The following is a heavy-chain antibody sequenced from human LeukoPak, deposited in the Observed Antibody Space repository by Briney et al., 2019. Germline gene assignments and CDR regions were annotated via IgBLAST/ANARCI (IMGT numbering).Heavy chain of an antibody. CDR2: INQHGSAM. CDR3: ATSEDTAGGPY. Sequence: PGGSLRLSCAASGFTFSSYWMTWVRQAPGEGLEWVGNINQHGSAMFYVGSVKGRFTISRDNAKNSLYLQMNNLTAEDTAVYSCATSEDTAGGPYWGQGILVTVSS. J-gene: IGHJ4*02. V-gene: IGHV3-7*01. CDR1: GFTFSSYW. D-gene: IGHD5-18*01.